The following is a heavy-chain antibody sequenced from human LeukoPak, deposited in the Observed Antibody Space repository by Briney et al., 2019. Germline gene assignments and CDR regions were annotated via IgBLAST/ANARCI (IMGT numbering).Heavy chain of an antibody. J-gene: IGHJ6*02. CDR1: GFTFSSYA. V-gene: IGHV3-30-3*01. D-gene: IGHD3-10*01. Sequence: PGGSLRLSCAASGFTFSSYAMHWVRQAPGKGLEWVAVISYDGSNKYYADSVKGRFTISRDSSKSTLYLQMNSLRAEDTAVYYCARDTRSLGSGTYYLFYYGMDVWGQGTTVTVSS. CDR2: ISYDGSNK. CDR3: ARDTRSLGSGTYYLFYYGMDV.